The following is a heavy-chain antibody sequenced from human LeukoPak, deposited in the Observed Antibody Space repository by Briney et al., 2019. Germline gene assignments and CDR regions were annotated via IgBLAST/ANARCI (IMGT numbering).Heavy chain of an antibody. J-gene: IGHJ4*02. D-gene: IGHD1-26*01. V-gene: IGHV1-46*01. CDR1: GYTFTSYY. CDR3: AKELVGATRSRNFDY. CDR2: INPSGGST. Sequence: ASVKVSCKASGYTFTSYYMHWVRQAPGQGLEWMGIINPSGGSTSYAQKFQGRVTMTRDMSTSTVYMELSSLRAEDTAVYYCAKELVGATRSRNFDYWGQGTLVTVSS.